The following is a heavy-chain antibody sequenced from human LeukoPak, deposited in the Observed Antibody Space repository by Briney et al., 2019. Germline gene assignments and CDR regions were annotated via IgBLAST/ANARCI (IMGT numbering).Heavy chain of an antibody. D-gene: IGHD2-2*03. J-gene: IGHJ6*02. CDR1: GFTLSTYG. Sequence: GGSLRLSCVASGFTLSTYGMSWVRLAPGKGLEWVSAITGSGGNTYYADSVKGRCITSRDNSKSTLFLQMNSLRAEDTADYYCAKVREDGYCSSTSRYSYYGMDVWGQGTTVTVSS. CDR3: AKVREDGYCSSTSRYSYYGMDV. CDR2: ITGSGGNT. V-gene: IGHV3-23*01.